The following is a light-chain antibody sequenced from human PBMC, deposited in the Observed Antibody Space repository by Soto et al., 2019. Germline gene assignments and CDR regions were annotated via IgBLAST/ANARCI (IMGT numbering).Light chain of an antibody. V-gene: IGKV3-15*01. CDR3: QQYNNWPTIT. J-gene: IGKJ5*01. CDR2: GAS. Sequence: EIVRTQSPATLSVSPGERAPLSCRASQSISSDVAWYQQKPGQAPRLLIYGASTRATGIPARFSGSGSGTEFTLTISSLQSEDFAVYYCQQYNNWPTITFGQGTRREIK. CDR1: QSISSD.